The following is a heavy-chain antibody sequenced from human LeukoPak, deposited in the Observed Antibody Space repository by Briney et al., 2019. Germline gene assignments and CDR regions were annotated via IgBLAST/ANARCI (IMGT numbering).Heavy chain of an antibody. CDR3: AKDLLAERGTDY. V-gene: IGHV3-30*18. D-gene: IGHD3-16*01. CDR1: GFTFSSYG. Sequence: GGSLRLSCAASGFTFSSYGMHWVRQAPGKGLEWVAVISYDGSNKYYADSVKGRFTISRDNSKSTLYLQMNSLRAEDTAVYYCAKDLLAERGTDYWGQGTLVTVSS. CDR2: ISYDGSNK. J-gene: IGHJ4*02.